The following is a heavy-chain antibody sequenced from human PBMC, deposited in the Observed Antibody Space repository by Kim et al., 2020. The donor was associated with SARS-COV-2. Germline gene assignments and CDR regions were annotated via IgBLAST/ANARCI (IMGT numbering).Heavy chain of an antibody. J-gene: IGHJ4*02. V-gene: IGHV3-7*01. Sequence: GGSLRLSCAASGFTFSSYWISWVRQAPGKGLEWVANIKQDGSEKYYVDSVKGRFTISRDNAKNSLYLQMNSLRAEDTAVYYCARERASGSYYGRYYFDYWGQGTLVTVSS. D-gene: IGHD1-26*01. CDR1: GFTFSSYW. CDR3: ARERASGSYYGRYYFDY. CDR2: IKQDGSEK.